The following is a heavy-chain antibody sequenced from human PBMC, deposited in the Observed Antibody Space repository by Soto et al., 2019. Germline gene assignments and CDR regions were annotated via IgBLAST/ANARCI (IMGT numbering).Heavy chain of an antibody. D-gene: IGHD5-12*01. CDR1: GGSFSGYY. Sequence: SETLSLTCAVYGGSFSGYYWSWIRQPPGKGLEWIGEINHSGSTNYNPSLKSRVTISVDKSKNQFSLKLSSVTAADTAVYYCAAGYSGYGLDYWGQGTLVTVSS. CDR2: INHSGST. J-gene: IGHJ4*02. V-gene: IGHV4-34*01. CDR3: AAGYSGYGLDY.